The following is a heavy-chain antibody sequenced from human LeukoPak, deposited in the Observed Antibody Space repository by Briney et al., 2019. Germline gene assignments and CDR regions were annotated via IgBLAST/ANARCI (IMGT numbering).Heavy chain of an antibody. J-gene: IGHJ4*02. CDR3: ARGGRRWFGELFDY. Sequence: SETLSLTCAVSGGSISSSNWWSWVRQPPGKGLEWIGSIYYSGSTYYNPSLKSRVTISVDTSKNQFSLKLSSVTAADTAVYYCARGGRRWFGELFDYWGQGTLVTVSS. V-gene: IGHV4-4*02. CDR1: GGSISSSNW. CDR2: IYYSGST. D-gene: IGHD3-10*01.